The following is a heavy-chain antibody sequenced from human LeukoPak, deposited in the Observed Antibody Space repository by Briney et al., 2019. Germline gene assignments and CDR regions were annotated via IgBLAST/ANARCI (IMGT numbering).Heavy chain of an antibody. CDR1: VFTVSSNY. CDR3: TYQYYYGSGSYLYYYGMDV. V-gene: IGHV3-53*04. CDR2: IYSGGST. Sequence: GGSLRLSCAASVFTVSSNYMSWVRQAPGKGLEWVSVIYSGGSTYYADSVKGRFTISRHNSKNTLYLQMNSLRAEDTAVYYCTYQYYYGSGSYLYYYGMDVWGQGTTVTVSS. J-gene: IGHJ6*02. D-gene: IGHD3-10*01.